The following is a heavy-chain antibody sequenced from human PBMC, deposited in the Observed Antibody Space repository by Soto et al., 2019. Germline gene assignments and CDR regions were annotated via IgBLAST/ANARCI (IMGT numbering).Heavy chain of an antibody. V-gene: IGHV1-69*01. CDR3: ARDHPPRTNYGPPYKWFDP. CDR1: GGTFRNYV. Sequence: QVQLVQSGAEVKKPGSSVKVSCKASGGTFRNYVISWVRQAPGQGLEWMGGIIPIFGVANSAPKFQGRVTITADESTSTAYMELKSLTSEDTAVYYCARDHPPRTNYGPPYKWFDPWGQGTLVTVSS. CDR2: IIPIFGVA. J-gene: IGHJ5*02. D-gene: IGHD4-17*01.